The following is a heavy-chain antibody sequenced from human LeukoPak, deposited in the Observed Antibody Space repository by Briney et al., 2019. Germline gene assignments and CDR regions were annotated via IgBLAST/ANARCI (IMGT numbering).Heavy chain of an antibody. CDR1: GGTFSSYA. V-gene: IGHV1-69*13. CDR2: IIPIFGTA. D-gene: IGHD6-13*01. Sequence: SVKVSCKASGGTFSSYAISWVRQAPGQGLEWMGGIIPIFGTANYAQKFQGRVTITADESTSTAYMELSSLRSEDTAVYYCARSGVAAAGPDYWGQGTLVTVSS. CDR3: ARSGVAAAGPDY. J-gene: IGHJ4*02.